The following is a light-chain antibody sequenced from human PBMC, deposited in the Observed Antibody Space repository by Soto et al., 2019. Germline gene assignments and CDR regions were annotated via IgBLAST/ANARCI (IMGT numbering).Light chain of an antibody. CDR3: TSCTTSSNLL. CDR1: SRDIGNYNY. Sequence: QSVLTQPASVSGSPGQSITISCTGTSRDIGNYNYVSWYQHHPGKAPKLMIYEVTSRPSGVSARFSGSKSGNTASLTISGLQAEDEATYYCTSCTTSSNLLLGGGTQLTVL. CDR2: EVT. V-gene: IGLV2-14*01. J-gene: IGLJ3*02.